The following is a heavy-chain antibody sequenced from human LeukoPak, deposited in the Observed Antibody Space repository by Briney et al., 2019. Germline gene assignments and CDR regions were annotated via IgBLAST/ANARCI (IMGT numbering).Heavy chain of an antibody. D-gene: IGHD6-13*01. CDR1: GYSISGAYY. V-gene: IGHV4-38-2*02. J-gene: IGHJ4*02. Sequence: PSETLSLTCDVSGYSISGAYYWGWIRQPPGKGRAWIGTIYYSGSTYYNPSLKSRVAISVDTSKSQFSLKLSSVTAADTAVYYCARDLGAAAGIDYWGQGTLVTVSS. CDR2: IYYSGST. CDR3: ARDLGAAAGIDY.